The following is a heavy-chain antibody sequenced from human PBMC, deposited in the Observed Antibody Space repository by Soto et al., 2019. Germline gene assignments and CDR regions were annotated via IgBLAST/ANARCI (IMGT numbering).Heavy chain of an antibody. V-gene: IGHV3-30-3*01. CDR3: ARGGGKQARPSGCYLDL. CDR2: ISSDGINK. Sequence: GGSLRLSCAASGFTFSTYAMHWVRQAPGKGLEWVAVISSDGINKYYADSVKGRFTISRDDSKNTLYLQMNSLRTEDTAVYYCARGGGKQARPSGCYLDLWGRGTLGT. CDR1: GFTFSTYA. J-gene: IGHJ2*01.